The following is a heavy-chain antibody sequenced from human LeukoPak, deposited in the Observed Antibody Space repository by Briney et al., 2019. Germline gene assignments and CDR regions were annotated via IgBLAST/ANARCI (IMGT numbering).Heavy chain of an antibody. CDR3: AKFDWPDTAMDGDAFDI. D-gene: IGHD5-18*01. V-gene: IGHV3-48*01. Sequence: GGSLRLSCAASGFTFSSYSMNWVRQAPGKGLEWVSYISSSSSTIYYADSVKGRFTISRDNSKNTLYLQMNSLRAEDTAVYYCAKFDWPDTAMDGDAFDIWGQGTMVTVSS. CDR2: ISSSSSTI. J-gene: IGHJ3*02. CDR1: GFTFSSYS.